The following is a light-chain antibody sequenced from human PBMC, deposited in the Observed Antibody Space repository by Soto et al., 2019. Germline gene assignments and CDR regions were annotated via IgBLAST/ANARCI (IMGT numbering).Light chain of an antibody. CDR1: SSNIGSNY. CDR2: RNN. CDR3: AAWDDSLSGVV. Sequence: QSVLTQPPSASGTPGQRVTISCSGSSSNIGSNYVYWYQQLPGTAPKLLIYRNNQRHSGVPDRFSGSKSGTSASLAISGLPSEDEADYYCAAWDDSLSGVVFGGGTKVTVL. V-gene: IGLV1-47*01. J-gene: IGLJ2*01.